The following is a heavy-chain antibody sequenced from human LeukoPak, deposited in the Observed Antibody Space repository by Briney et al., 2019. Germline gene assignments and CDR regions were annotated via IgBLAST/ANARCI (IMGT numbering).Heavy chain of an antibody. D-gene: IGHD3-10*01. J-gene: IGHJ4*02. Sequence: GASVTVSCKASGGTFSSYAISWVRQAPGQGLEWMGGIIPIFGTANYAQKFQGRVTITADESTSTAYVELSSLRSEDTAVYYCAQEGGSGSFKLDYWGQGTLVTVSS. V-gene: IGHV1-69*13. CDR1: GGTFSSYA. CDR3: AQEGGSGSFKLDY. CDR2: IIPIFGTA.